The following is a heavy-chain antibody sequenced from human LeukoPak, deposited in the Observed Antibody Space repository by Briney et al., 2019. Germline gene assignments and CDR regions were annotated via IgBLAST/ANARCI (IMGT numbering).Heavy chain of an antibody. Sequence: SETLSLTCVVAGGSISNYFWSWIWPPPGKGLEWIWYIFYSGSTNYNPSLKSRVTMSLDTSKSHFSLKLSSVTAADTAVYYCAGGASPDFWGQGTLVTVSS. CDR2: IFYSGST. V-gene: IGHV4-59*01. CDR1: GGSISNYF. J-gene: IGHJ4*02. CDR3: AGGASPDF.